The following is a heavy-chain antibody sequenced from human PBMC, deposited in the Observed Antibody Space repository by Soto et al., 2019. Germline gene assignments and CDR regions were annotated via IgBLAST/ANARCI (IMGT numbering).Heavy chain of an antibody. CDR2: IWYDGSNK. V-gene: IGHV3-33*01. Sequence: QVQLVESGGGVVQPGRSLRLSCAASGFTFSSYGMHWVRQAPGKGLEWVGVIWYDGSNKYYADSVKGRFTISRDNSKNTVYLQMHRLRAEGKAVYYGGGDPDLAVAGSGIGYWGQGTLVTVSS. D-gene: IGHD6-19*01. CDR3: GGDPDLAVAGSGIGY. CDR1: GFTFSSYG. J-gene: IGHJ4*02.